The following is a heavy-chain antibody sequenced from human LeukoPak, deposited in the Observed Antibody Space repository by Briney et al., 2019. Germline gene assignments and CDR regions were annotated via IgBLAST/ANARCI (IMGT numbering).Heavy chain of an antibody. J-gene: IGHJ3*02. CDR2: ISSSSSYI. CDR1: GFTFSSYS. V-gene: IGHV3-21*01. CDR3: ASPMIVVAPGAFDI. D-gene: IGHD3-22*01. Sequence: PGGSLRPSYAASGFTFSSYSMNWVRQAPGQGLEWVSSISSSSSYIYYADSVKGRFTISRDNAKNSLYLQMNSLRAEDTAVYYCASPMIVVAPGAFDIWGQGTMVTVSS.